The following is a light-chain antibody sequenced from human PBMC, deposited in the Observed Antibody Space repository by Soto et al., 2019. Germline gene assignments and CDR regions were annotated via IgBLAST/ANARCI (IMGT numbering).Light chain of an antibody. V-gene: IGLV2-23*01. CDR3: CSYAGSSTYV. J-gene: IGLJ1*01. CDR2: EGS. Sequence: QSVLTQPASVSGSPGQSITISCTGTSSHVGSYNLVSWYQQHPGKAPKLMIYEGSKRPSGVSNRFSGSKSGNTASLTISGLQAEDEADYYCCSYAGSSTYVFGTGTKLTVL. CDR1: SSHVGSYNL.